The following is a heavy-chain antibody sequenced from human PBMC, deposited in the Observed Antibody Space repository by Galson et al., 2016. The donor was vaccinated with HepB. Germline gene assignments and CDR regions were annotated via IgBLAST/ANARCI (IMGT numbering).Heavy chain of an antibody. D-gene: IGHD6-13*01. CDR1: GGTFNNYA. Sequence: SVKVSCKASGGTFNNYAITWVRQAPGQGLEWMGGIIPIFGPGNYAQKFQGRVPITADESTSTAYMELSGLTSEDTAVYYCARSSRPSYYYYGLDVWGQGTTVTGSS. V-gene: IGHV1-69*13. CDR3: ARSSRPSYYYYGLDV. CDR2: IIPIFGPG. J-gene: IGHJ6*02.